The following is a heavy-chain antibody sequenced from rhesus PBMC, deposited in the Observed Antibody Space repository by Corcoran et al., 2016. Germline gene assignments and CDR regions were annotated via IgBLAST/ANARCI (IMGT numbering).Heavy chain of an antibody. J-gene: IGHJ5-1*01. CDR3: ARDRIRFDV. CDR1: GGSISDSYR. D-gene: IGHD3-16*01. Sequence: QVQLQESGPGVVKPSETLSLTCAVSGGSISDSYRWSWIRQPPGKGLEWIGYIYGSSTSTNYNPSLKSRVTISKDTCKNQFSLKLSSVTAADTAVDYCARDRIRFDVWGPGVLVTVSS. CDR2: IYGSSTST. V-gene: IGHV4S10*01.